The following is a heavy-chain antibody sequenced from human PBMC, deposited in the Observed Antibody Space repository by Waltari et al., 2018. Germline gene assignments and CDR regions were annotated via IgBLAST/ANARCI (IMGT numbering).Heavy chain of an antibody. D-gene: IGHD1-26*01. CDR3: AKRPYSGSPFDY. V-gene: IGHV4-34*01. CDR1: GGSFSGYY. Sequence: QVQLQQWGAGLLKPSETLSLTCAVYGGSFSGYYWSWIRQPPGKGLEWIGEINHSGSTNYNPSLKSRVTISVDTSKNQFSLKLSSVTAADTAVYYCAKRPYSGSPFDYWGQGTLVTVSS. CDR2: INHSGST. J-gene: IGHJ4*02.